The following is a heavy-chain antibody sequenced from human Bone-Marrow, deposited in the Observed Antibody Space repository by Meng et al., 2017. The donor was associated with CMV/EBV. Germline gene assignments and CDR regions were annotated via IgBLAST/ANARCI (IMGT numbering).Heavy chain of an antibody. CDR1: GYTFTGYY. V-gene: IGHV1-2*02. CDR2: INPNSGGT. Sequence: ASVKLSCKASGYTFTGYYMHWVRQAPGQGLEWMGWINPNSGGTNYAQKFQGRVTMTRDTSISTAYMELSRLRSDDTAVYYCARAEWEHRGRAFDIWGQGTMVTVSS. CDR3: ARAEWEHRGRAFDI. J-gene: IGHJ3*02. D-gene: IGHD1-26*01.